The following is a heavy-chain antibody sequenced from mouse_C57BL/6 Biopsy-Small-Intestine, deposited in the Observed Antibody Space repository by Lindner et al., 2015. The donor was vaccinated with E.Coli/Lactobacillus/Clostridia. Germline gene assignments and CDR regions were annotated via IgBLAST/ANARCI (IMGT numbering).Heavy chain of an antibody. CDR3: TTVLDGTPFDY. CDR2: IDPEDGDT. CDR1: GFNIKDYY. J-gene: IGHJ2*01. Sequence: VQLQESGAELVRPGASVKLSCTASGFNIKDYYIHWVKQRPEQGLEWIGRIDPEDGDTEYAPKFQGEATMTADSSSNTAYLHLSSLTSEDTAVYYCTTVLDGTPFDYWGQGTTLTVSS. V-gene: IGHV14-1*01. D-gene: IGHD1-1*01.